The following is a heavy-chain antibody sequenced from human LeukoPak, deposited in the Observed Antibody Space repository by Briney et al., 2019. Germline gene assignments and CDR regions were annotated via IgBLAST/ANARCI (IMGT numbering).Heavy chain of an antibody. J-gene: IGHJ4*02. CDR1: GFTFSNAW. D-gene: IGHD3-9*01. CDR3: TTDFSLIGYFDGVDY. CDR2: IKSKTDGGTT. Sequence: GGSLRLSCAASGFTFSNAWMSWVRQAPGKGLEWVGRIKSKTDGGTTDYAAPVKGRFTISRDDSKNTLYLQMNSLKTEDTAVYYCTTDFSLIGYFDGVDYWGQGTLVTVSS. V-gene: IGHV3-15*01.